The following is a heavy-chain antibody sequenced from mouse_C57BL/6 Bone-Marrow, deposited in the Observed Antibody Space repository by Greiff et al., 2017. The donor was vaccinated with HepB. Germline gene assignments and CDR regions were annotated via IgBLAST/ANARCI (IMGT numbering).Heavy chain of an antibody. CDR3: ARHENGGFAY. J-gene: IGHJ3*01. CDR2: ISNGGGST. CDR1: GFTFSDYY. V-gene: IGHV5-12*01. Sequence: EVKLVESGGGLVQPGGSLKLSCAASGFTFSDYYMYWVRQTPEERLEWVAYISNGGGSTYYPDTVKGRFTISRDNAKNTLYLQMSRLKSEDTAMYYCARHENGGFAYWGQGTLVTVSA.